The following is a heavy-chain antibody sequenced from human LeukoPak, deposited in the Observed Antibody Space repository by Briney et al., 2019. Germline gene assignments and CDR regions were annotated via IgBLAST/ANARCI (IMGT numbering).Heavy chain of an antibody. J-gene: IGHJ3*02. V-gene: IGHV3-48*01. Sequence: PGRSLRLSCAASGFTFSSYGMNWVRQAPGKGLEWVSYISGSSSTIYYADSVKGRFTISRDNAKNSLYLQMNSLRAEDTAVYYCARDRGFIVAAEDAFDIWGQGTMVTVSS. D-gene: IGHD5-12*01. CDR3: ARDRGFIVAAEDAFDI. CDR2: ISGSSSTI. CDR1: GFTFSSYG.